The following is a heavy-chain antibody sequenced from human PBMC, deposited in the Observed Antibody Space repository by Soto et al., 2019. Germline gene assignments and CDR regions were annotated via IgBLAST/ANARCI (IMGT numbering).Heavy chain of an antibody. CDR2: INPDGGAK. J-gene: IGHJ4*02. V-gene: IGHV3-7*05. D-gene: IGHD3-10*01. CDR1: GFSFSNYW. CDR3: AKAFYNGNSDFGY. Sequence: EVHLVESGGGLVQPGGSLRLSCAASGFSFSNYWMTWVHQAPGKGLEWVANINPDGGAKYYVESVKGRFSISRDNAKNSLYLQMSNLRAEDTAVYYCAKAFYNGNSDFGYWGQGTLVTVSS.